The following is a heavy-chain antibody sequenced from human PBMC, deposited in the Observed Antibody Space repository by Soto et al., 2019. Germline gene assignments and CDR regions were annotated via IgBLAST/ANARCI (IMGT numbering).Heavy chain of an antibody. J-gene: IGHJ3*02. CDR3: ARPSKRDAFDI. V-gene: IGHV4-31*03. CDR2: IHYSGNT. CDR1: GGSISSGGYY. Sequence: PSETLSLTCSVSGGSISSGGYYWSWIRQHPVKGLEWIAYIHYSGNTYYNPSLKSRVTISVDTSKNQLSLKLSSVTAADTAVYYCARPSKRDAFDIWGKGTMVTVSS.